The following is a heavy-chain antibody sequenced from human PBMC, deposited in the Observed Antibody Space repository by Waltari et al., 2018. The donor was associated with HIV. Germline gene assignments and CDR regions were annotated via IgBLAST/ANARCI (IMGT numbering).Heavy chain of an antibody. D-gene: IGHD2-21*02. Sequence: EVQLVESGGGLVQPGGSLRLSCAASGFTFSSYSMNWVRQAPGKGLEWVSYISSSSSTIYDADSVKGRFTISRDNAKNSLYLQMNSLRDEDTAVYYCARGCGDCYDYYYGMDVWGQGTTVTVSS. CDR1: GFTFSSYS. CDR3: ARGCGDCYDYYYGMDV. J-gene: IGHJ6*02. V-gene: IGHV3-48*02. CDR2: ISSSSSTI.